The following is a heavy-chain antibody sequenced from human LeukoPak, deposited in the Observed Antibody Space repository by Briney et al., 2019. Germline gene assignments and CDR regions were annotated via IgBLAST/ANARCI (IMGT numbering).Heavy chain of an antibody. Sequence: GGSLRLSCAASGFTFSGYWMHWVRQAPGKGLVWVSRINSDGSSTSYADSVKGRFTISRDSAKNTLYLQMNSLRAEDTAVYYCARDLGQLPHEYFQHWGQGTLVTVSS. CDR1: GFTFSGYW. D-gene: IGHD2-2*01. V-gene: IGHV3-74*01. CDR2: INSDGSST. J-gene: IGHJ1*01. CDR3: ARDLGQLPHEYFQH.